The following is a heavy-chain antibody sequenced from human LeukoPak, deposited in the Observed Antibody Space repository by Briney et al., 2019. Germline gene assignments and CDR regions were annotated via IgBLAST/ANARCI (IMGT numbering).Heavy chain of an antibody. CDR1: GFTFSSYA. J-gene: IGHJ6*02. CDR3: AKVSISDFWSGYYTSYYYYYGMDV. D-gene: IGHD3-3*01. Sequence: GGSLRLSCVASGFTFSSYAMSWVHQAPGKGLEWVSAISGSGGSTYYADSVKGRFTISRDNSKNTLYLQMNSLRAEDTAVYYWAKVSISDFWSGYYTSYYYYYGMDVWGQGTTVTVSS. V-gene: IGHV3-23*01. CDR2: ISGSGGST.